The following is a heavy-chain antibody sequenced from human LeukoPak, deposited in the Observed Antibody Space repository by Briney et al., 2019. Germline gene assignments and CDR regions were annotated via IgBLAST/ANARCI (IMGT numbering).Heavy chain of an antibody. V-gene: IGHV3-30*02. CDR2: IWYDGSNK. D-gene: IGHD3-22*01. Sequence: PGGSLRLSCAASGFTFSSYGMRWVRQAPGKGLEWVALIWYDGSNKYYADSVKGRFTISRDNSKNTLYLQMNSLRAEDTAVYYCARAPEIYYYDSSGYSSIWGQGTMVTVSS. CDR1: GFTFSSYG. CDR3: ARAPEIYYYDSSGYSSI. J-gene: IGHJ3*02.